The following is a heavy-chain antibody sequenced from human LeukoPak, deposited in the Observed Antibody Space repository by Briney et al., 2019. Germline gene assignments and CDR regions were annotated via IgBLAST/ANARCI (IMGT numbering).Heavy chain of an antibody. D-gene: IGHD2-15*01. J-gene: IGHJ4*02. Sequence: GESLKISCKASGYNFATYWIGWVRQMPGKGLEWMGIIYPSDSDTRYSPSFQGQVTISADKSISTPYLQWGSLRASDTAIYYCARTGSRYCQDYWGQGTLVTVSP. V-gene: IGHV5-51*01. CDR2: IYPSDSDT. CDR3: ARTGSRYCQDY. CDR1: GYNFATYW.